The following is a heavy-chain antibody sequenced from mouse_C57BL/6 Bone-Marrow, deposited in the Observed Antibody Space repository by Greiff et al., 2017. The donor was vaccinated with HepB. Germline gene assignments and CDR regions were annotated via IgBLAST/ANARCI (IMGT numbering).Heavy chain of an antibody. CDR1: GYTFTSYG. CDR3: ARPKELTGFFAY. J-gene: IGHJ3*01. Sequence: QVQLKQSGAELARPGASVKLSCKASGYTFTSYGISWVKQRTGQGLEWIGEIYPRSGNTYYNEKFKGKATRTADKSSSTAYMELRSLTSEDSAVYFCARPKELTGFFAYWGQGTLVTVSA. D-gene: IGHD4-1*01. V-gene: IGHV1-81*01. CDR2: IYPRSGNT.